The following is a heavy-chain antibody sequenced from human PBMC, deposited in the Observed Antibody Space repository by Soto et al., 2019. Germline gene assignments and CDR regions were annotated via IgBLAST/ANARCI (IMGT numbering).Heavy chain of an antibody. D-gene: IGHD1-26*01. CDR2: IIPILGIA. J-gene: IGHJ3*02. CDR3: ARPAPWDDAFDI. Sequence: QVQLVQSGAEVKKPGSSVKVSCKASGGTFSSYTISWVRQAPGQGLEWMGRIIPILGIANYAQKFQGRVTITADKYTSTAYMELSSLRSEDTAVYYCARPAPWDDAFDIWGQGTMVTVSS. V-gene: IGHV1-69*02. CDR1: GGTFSSYT.